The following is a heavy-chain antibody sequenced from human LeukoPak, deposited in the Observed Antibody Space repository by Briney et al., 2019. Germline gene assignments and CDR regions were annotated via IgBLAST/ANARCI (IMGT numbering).Heavy chain of an antibody. V-gene: IGHV4-4*07. Sequence: SETLSLTCTVSGGSISSYYLSWIRQPAGKGLEWIGRIYTSGSTNYNPSLKSRVTMSVDTSKNQFSLKLSSVTAADTAVYYCVRESYVWGRYRYINYFDYWGQGTLVTVSS. D-gene: IGHD3-16*02. J-gene: IGHJ4*02. CDR1: GGSISSYY. CDR2: IYTSGST. CDR3: VRESYVWGRYRYINYFDY.